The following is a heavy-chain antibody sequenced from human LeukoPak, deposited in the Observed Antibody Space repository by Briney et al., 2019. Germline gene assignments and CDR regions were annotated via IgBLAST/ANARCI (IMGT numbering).Heavy chain of an antibody. J-gene: IGHJ5*02. D-gene: IGHD5-18*01. V-gene: IGHV3-23*01. CDR2: ISGSGGST. CDR3: SKGAYSYGPNWFDP. Sequence: GGSLRLSCAASGFTFSSYAMSWVRQAPGKGLEWVSVISGSGGSTYYADSVKGRFIISRDNSKSTFYLQMSSLRAEDTAVYYCSKGAYSYGPNWFDPWGQGTLVTVSS. CDR1: GFTFSSYA.